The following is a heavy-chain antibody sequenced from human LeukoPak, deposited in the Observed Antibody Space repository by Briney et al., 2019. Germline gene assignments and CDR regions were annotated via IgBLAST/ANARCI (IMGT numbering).Heavy chain of an antibody. V-gene: IGHV4-4*09. Sequence: SETLSLTCTVSGGSISSYYWSWIRQPPGKGLEWIGYIYTSGSTNYNPSLKSRVTISVDTSKNQFSLKLSSVTAADTAVYYCARQKGDAFDIWGQGTMVTVSS. J-gene: IGHJ3*02. CDR3: ARQKGDAFDI. CDR2: IYTSGST. CDR1: GGSISSYY.